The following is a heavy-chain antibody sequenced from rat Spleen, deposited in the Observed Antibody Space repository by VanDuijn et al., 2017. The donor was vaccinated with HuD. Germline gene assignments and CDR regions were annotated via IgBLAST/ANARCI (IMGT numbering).Heavy chain of an antibody. CDR1: GFTFSDYG. Sequence: EVQLVESGGGLVQPGRSLKLSCAASGFTFSDYGMAWVRQAPTKGLEWVASICTGGGNTHYRDSVKGRFTISRDNAKRTLYLQMDSLRSEDTASYYCARHGLYSNYGWFAYWGQGTLVTVSS. D-gene: IGHD1-10*01. J-gene: IGHJ3*01. CDR2: ICTGGGNT. CDR3: ARHGLYSNYGWFAY. V-gene: IGHV5S13*01.